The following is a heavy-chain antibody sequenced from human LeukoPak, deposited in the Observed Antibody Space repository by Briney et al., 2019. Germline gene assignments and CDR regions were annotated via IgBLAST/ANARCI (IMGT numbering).Heavy chain of an antibody. CDR3: AREGSSWYPEAAYYYYGMDV. CDR1: GFTFSSYG. Sequence: GGPLRLSCAASGFTFSSYGMHWVRQAPGKGLEWVAVIWYDGSNKYYADSVKGRFTISRDNSKNTLYLQMNSLRAEDTAVYYCAREGSSWYPEAAYYYYGMDVWGQGTTVTVSS. CDR2: IWYDGSNK. V-gene: IGHV3-33*01. D-gene: IGHD6-13*01. J-gene: IGHJ6*02.